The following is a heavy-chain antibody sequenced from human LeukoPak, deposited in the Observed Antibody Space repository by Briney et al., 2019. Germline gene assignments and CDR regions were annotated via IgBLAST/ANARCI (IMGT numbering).Heavy chain of an antibody. V-gene: IGHV4-39*07. CDR2: IHHSDGT. CDR1: GASVSSQNYY. Sequence: SETLSLTCTVSGASVSSQNYYWGWVRQPPGKGLEWIGSIHHSDGTNHNPSLKSRVTISVDTSKNQFSLKLISVTAADTAVYYCVETPNYYYDSSGYLRWGQGTLVTVSS. D-gene: IGHD3-22*01. CDR3: VETPNYYYDSSGYLR. J-gene: IGHJ1*01.